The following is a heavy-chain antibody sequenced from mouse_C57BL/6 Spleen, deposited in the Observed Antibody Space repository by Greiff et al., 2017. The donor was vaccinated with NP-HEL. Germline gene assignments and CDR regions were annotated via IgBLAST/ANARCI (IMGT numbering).Heavy chain of an antibody. CDR3: ARSRGYDGYPLFAY. Sequence: QVQLQQSGPELVKPGASVKISCKASGYAFSSSWMNWVKQRPGKGLEWIGRIYPGDGDTNYNGKFKGKATLTADKSSSTAYMQLSSLTSEDSAVYFFARSRGYDGYPLFAYWGQGTLVTVSA. CDR2: IYPGDGDT. CDR1: GYAFSSSW. V-gene: IGHV1-82*01. J-gene: IGHJ3*01. D-gene: IGHD2-3*01.